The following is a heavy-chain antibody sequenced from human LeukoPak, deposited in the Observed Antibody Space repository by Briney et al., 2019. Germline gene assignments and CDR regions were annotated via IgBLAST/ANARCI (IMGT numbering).Heavy chain of an antibody. D-gene: IGHD2-2*01. CDR3: ARYCSSTSCYLDAFDI. CDR1: GGSISSGDYY. CDR2: IYYSGST. V-gene: IGHV4-30-4*08. Sequence: PSETLSLTCTVSGGSISSGDYYWSWIRQPPGEGLEWIGYIYYSGSTYYNPSLKSRVTISVDTSKNQFSLKLSSVTAADTAVYYCARYCSSTSCYLDAFDIWGQGTMVTVSS. J-gene: IGHJ3*02.